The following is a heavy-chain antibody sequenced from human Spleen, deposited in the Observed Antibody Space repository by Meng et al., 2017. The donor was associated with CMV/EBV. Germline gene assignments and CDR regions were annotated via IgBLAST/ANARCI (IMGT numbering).Heavy chain of an antibody. CDR1: GFTFTNYA. V-gene: IGHV3-23*05. CDR3: AKDFSGDAADLLYDMDV. J-gene: IGHJ6*02. CDR2: VNGRGSDT. D-gene: IGHD2-15*01. Sequence: GESLKISCVASGFTFTNYALFWVRQAPGKGLEWVSGVNGRGSDTYYADSVRGRFTISRDNYKNTLYLQMNSLRAEDTAIYYCAKDFSGDAADLLYDMDVWGHGTTVTVSS.